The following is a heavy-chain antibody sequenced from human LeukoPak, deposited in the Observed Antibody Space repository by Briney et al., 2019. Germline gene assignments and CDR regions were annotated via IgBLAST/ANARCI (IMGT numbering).Heavy chain of an antibody. CDR1: GFTFSSYA. Sequence: GGSLRLSCAASGFTFSSYAMSWVRQAPGKGLEWVSAISGSGGSTYYADSVKGRFTISRDTSKNTLYLQMNSLRAEDTAVYYCAKSAGILEWLFSSPYYYYMDVWGKGTTVTVSS. D-gene: IGHD3-3*01. V-gene: IGHV3-23*01. CDR2: ISGSGGST. CDR3: AKSAGILEWLFSSPYYYYMDV. J-gene: IGHJ6*03.